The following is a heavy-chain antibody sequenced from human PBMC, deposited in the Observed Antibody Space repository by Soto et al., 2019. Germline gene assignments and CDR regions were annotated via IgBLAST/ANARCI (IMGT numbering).Heavy chain of an antibody. CDR3: ARGGGYSGSYYFDC. J-gene: IGHJ4*02. Sequence: GGSLRLSCAASGFTFSSYEMNWVRQAPGKGLEWVSYISSSGSTIYYADSVKGRFTISRDNAKNSLYLQMNSLRAEDTAVYYCARGGGYSGSYYFDCWGQGTLVTVSS. V-gene: IGHV3-48*03. CDR2: ISSSGSTI. CDR1: GFTFSSYE. D-gene: IGHD1-26*01.